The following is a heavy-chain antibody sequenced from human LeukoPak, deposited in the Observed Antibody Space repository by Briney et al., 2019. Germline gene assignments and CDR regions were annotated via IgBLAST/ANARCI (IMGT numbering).Heavy chain of an antibody. CDR1: GFTFSSYW. V-gene: IGHV3-7*01. D-gene: IGHD2-2*01. Sequence: GGSLRLSCAASGFTFSSYWMSWVRQAPGKGLEWVANIKQDGSEKYYVGSVKGRFTISRDNAKNSLYLQMNSLRAEDTAVYYCARDNCSSTSCADPLDYWGQGTLVTVSS. CDR3: ARDNCSSTSCADPLDY. CDR2: IKQDGSEK. J-gene: IGHJ4*02.